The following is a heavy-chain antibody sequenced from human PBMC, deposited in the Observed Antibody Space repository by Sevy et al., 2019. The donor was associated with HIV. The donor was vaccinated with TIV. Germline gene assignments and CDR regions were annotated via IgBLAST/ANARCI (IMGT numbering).Heavy chain of an antibody. V-gene: IGHV3-23*01. J-gene: IGHJ4*02. Sequence: GGSLRLSCAGSGFTFSNYAMSWVRQAPGKGLEWVSGISGSGGSTYYADSVKGRFTISRDNSKNTMYLQMNSLRAEDTAEYYCACCSSGWYSYFDYWGQGTLVTVSS. CDR1: GFTFSNYA. CDR2: ISGSGGST. CDR3: ACCSSGWYSYFDY. D-gene: IGHD6-19*01.